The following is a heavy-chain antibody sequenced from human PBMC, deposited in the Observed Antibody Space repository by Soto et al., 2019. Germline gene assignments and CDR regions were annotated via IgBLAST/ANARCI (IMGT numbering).Heavy chain of an antibody. CDR3: ARGTRGYSYGYSPPQYYYYGMDV. J-gene: IGHJ6*02. V-gene: IGHV3-30*03. D-gene: IGHD5-18*01. CDR1: GFTFSSYG. Sequence: GGSLRLSCAASGFTFSSYGMHWVRQAPGKGLEWVAVISYDGSNKYYADSVKGRFTISRDNSKNTLYLQMNSLRAEDTAVYYCARGTRGYSYGYSPPQYYYYGMDVWGQGTTVTV. CDR2: ISYDGSNK.